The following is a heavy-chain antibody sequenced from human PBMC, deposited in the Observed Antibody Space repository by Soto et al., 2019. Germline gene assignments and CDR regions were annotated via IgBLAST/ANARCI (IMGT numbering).Heavy chain of an antibody. J-gene: IGHJ4*02. CDR1: GFTFSSYG. CDR2: IWYDGSNK. CDR3: ARDPTQGSLDY. Sequence: QVQLVESGGGVVQPGRSLRLSCAASGFTFSSYGMHWVRQAPGKGLEWVAVIWYDGSNKYYADSVKGRFTISRDNSKNTLYLQMNSLRAEDTAVYYCARDPTQGSLDYWGQGTLVTVSS. D-gene: IGHD3-10*01. V-gene: IGHV3-33*01.